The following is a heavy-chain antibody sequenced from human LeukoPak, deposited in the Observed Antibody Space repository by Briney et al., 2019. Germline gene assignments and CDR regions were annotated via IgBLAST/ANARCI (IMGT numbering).Heavy chain of an antibody. CDR3: ARDWAAALDY. D-gene: IGHD6-13*01. CDR1: GFTVSSNY. V-gene: IGHV3-66*01. CDR2: IYSGGST. Sequence: GGSLRLSCAASGFTVSSNYMSWVRQAPGKGLEWVSVIYSGGSTYYADSVKGRFTISRDNSKNTLYLPMNSLRAEDTAVYYCARDWAAALDYWGQGTLVTVSS. J-gene: IGHJ4*02.